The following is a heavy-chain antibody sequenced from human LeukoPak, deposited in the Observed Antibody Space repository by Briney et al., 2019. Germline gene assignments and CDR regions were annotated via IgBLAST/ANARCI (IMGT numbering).Heavy chain of an antibody. V-gene: IGHV3-9*01. CDR1: GFTFDDYA. CDR3: AKTHSSGGAFDY. Sequence: GGSLRLSCAASGFTFDDYAMHWVRQAPGKGLEWVSGISWNSGSIGYADSVKGRFTISRDNAKNSLYLQMNSLRAEDTALYYCAKTHSSGGAFDYWGQGTLVTVSS. J-gene: IGHJ4*02. CDR2: ISWNSGSI. D-gene: IGHD3-22*01.